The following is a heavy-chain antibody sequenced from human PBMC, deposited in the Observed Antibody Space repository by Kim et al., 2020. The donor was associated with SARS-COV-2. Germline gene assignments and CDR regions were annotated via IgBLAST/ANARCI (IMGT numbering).Heavy chain of an antibody. J-gene: IGHJ3*02. CDR2: IKQDGSEK. CDR3: ARERGGIMIVVVNDAFDI. D-gene: IGHD3-22*01. Sequence: GGSLRLSCAASGFTFSSYWMSWVRQAPGKGLEWVANIKQDGSEKYYVDSVKGRFTISRDNAKNSLYLQMNSLRAEDTAVYYCARERGGIMIVVVNDAFDIWGRGPMVTVSS. CDR1: GFTFSSYW. V-gene: IGHV3-7*01.